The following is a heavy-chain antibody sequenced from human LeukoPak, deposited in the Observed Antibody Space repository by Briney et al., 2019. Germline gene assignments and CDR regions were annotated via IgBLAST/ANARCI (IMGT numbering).Heavy chain of an antibody. CDR1: GGSFSGYY. V-gene: IGHV4-34*01. Sequence: SETLSLTCAVYGGSFSGYYWSWIRQPPGKGLEWIGEINHSGSTNYNPSLKSRVTISVDTSKNQFSLKLSSVTAADTAVYYCARGMCSSGWPIDYWGQGTLVTVSS. D-gene: IGHD6-19*01. J-gene: IGHJ4*02. CDR2: INHSGST. CDR3: ARGMCSSGWPIDY.